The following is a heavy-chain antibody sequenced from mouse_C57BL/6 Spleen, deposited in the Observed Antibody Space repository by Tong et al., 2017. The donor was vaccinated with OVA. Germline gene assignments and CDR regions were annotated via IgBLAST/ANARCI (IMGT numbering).Heavy chain of an antibody. CDR2: ISSGGSYT. J-gene: IGHJ3*01. V-gene: IGHV5-6*01. D-gene: IGHD2-4*01. CDR1: GFTFSSYT. CDR3: AGVSSVITTRFAY. Sequence: EVQLQESGGDLVKPGGSLKLSCAASGFTFSSYTMSWVRQTPEKRLEWVATISSGGSYTYYPDSVKGRFTISRDNAKNTLYLQMSSLKSEDTAMYYCAGVSSVITTRFAYWGQGTLVTVSA.